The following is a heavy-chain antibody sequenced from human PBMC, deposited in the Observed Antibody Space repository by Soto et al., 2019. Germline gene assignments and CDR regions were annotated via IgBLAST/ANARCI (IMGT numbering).Heavy chain of an antibody. V-gene: IGHV3-23*01. Sequence: PGGSLRLSCAASGFAFSSNAMSWVRQAPGKGLEWVSAISGTTDNTYYADSVKGRFTISRDNSKNTLYLQMNSLRAEDTALYYCAKSLRGVIIDFDSSGQGPLVTVSS. CDR3: AKSLRGVIIDFDS. CDR2: ISGTTDNT. CDR1: GFAFSSNA. D-gene: IGHD3-10*01. J-gene: IGHJ4*02.